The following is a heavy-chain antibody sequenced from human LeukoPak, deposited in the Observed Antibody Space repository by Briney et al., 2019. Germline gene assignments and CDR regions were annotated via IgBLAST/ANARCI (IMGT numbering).Heavy chain of an antibody. V-gene: IGHV4-4*07. Sequence: SETLSLTCTVAGGSLSSYYWSWIRQPAGKGLEWIGRTYTSGSPNYNPSLKSRAPMSVDTSKNQFSLKLSSVTAADTAVYYCARAQGRYCSSTSCYTAPWDYYGMDVWGQGTTVTVSS. D-gene: IGHD2-2*02. CDR2: TYTSGSP. CDR3: ARAQGRYCSSTSCYTAPWDYYGMDV. CDR1: GGSLSSYY. J-gene: IGHJ6*02.